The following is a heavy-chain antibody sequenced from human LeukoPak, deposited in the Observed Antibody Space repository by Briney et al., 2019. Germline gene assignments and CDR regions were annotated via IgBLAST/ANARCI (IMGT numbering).Heavy chain of an antibody. V-gene: IGHV1-18*01. Sequence: ASVKVSCKASGYTFTSYGISWVRPAPGQGLEWMGWISAYNGNTNYAQKLQGRVTMTTDTSTSTAYMELRSLRSDDTAVYYCARVRGYNWEGAFDYWGQGTLVTVSS. D-gene: IGHD5-24*01. J-gene: IGHJ4*02. CDR2: ISAYNGNT. CDR1: GYTFTSYG. CDR3: ARVRGYNWEGAFDY.